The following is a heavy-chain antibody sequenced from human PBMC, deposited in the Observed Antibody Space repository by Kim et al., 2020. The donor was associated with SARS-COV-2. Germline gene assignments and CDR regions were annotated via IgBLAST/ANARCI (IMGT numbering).Heavy chain of an antibody. Sequence: GGSLRLSCAASGFTFSSYAMHWVRQAPGKGLEWVAVISYDGSNKYYADSVKGRFTISRDNSKNTLYLQMNSLRAEDTAVYYCAREYYYDSSGYPYYFEY. D-gene: IGHD3-22*01. CDR2: ISYDGSNK. J-gene: IGHJ4*01. V-gene: IGHV3-30*04. CDR3: AREYYYDSSGYPYYFEY. CDR1: GFTFSSYA.